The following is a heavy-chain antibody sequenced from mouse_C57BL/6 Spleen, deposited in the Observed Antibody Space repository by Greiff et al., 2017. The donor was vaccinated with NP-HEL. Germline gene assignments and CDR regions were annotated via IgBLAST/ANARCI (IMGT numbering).Heavy chain of an antibody. V-gene: IGHV1-52*01. CDR2: IDPSDSET. Sequence: VQLQQPGAELVRPGSSVKLSCKASGYTFTSYWMHWVKQRPIQGLEWIGNIDPSDSETHYNQKFKDKATLTVDKSSSTAYMQLSSLTSEDSAVYYCARGDDYWCGFAYWGQGTLVTVSA. J-gene: IGHJ3*01. D-gene: IGHD2-4*01. CDR3: ARGDDYWCGFAY. CDR1: GYTFTSYW.